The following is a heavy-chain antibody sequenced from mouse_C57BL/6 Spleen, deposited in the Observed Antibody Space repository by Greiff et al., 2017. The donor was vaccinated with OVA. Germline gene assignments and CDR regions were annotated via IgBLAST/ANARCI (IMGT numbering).Heavy chain of an antibody. V-gene: IGHV1-55*01. CDR3: ARRHYYGSSHYFDY. Sequence: VQLQQPGAELVKPGASVKMSCKASGYTFTSYWITWVKQRPGQGLEWIGDIYPGSGSTNYNEKFKSKATLTVDTSSSTAYMQLSSLTSEDSAVYYCARRHYYGSSHYFDYWGQGTTLTVSS. CDR2: IYPGSGST. D-gene: IGHD1-1*01. CDR1: GYTFTSYW. J-gene: IGHJ2*01.